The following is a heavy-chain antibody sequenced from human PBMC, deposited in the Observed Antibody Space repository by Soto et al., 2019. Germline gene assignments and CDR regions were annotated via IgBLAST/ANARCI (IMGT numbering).Heavy chain of an antibody. D-gene: IGHD5-12*01. V-gene: IGHV4-31*03. CDR3: ARVATVFFYYFDY. CDR1: GCSISSGGYY. CDR2: IYYSGST. J-gene: IGHJ4*02. Sequence: SGTLSLTCTFSGCSISSGGYYWGWVPQHPGKGLEWIGYIYYSGSTYYNPSLKSRVTISVDTSKNQFSLRLSSVTAADTAVYYCARVATVFFYYFDYWGQGTLVTVSS.